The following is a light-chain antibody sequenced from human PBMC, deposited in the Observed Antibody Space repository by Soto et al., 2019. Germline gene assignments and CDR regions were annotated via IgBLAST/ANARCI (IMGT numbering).Light chain of an antibody. CDR1: QSVSSSH. V-gene: IGKV3-20*01. J-gene: IGKJ4*01. Sequence: EIVLTQSPGTLSLSPGERATLSCRASQSVSSSHLAWYQQKPGQAPRLLIYGASSRATGIPDRFSGSGSGTDFTLTINSLEPEDFAVYYCQQYVSSRLTFGGGTKVEIK. CDR2: GAS. CDR3: QQYVSSRLT.